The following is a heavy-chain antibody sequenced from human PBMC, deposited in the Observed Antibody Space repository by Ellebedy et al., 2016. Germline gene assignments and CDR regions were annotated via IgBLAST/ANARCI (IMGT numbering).Heavy chain of an antibody. D-gene: IGHD3-22*01. CDR3: ARLLVSDSSGYYFKGPDAFDI. Sequence: SETLSLTCTVSGGSISSYYWSWIRQPPGKGLEWIGYIYYSGSTNYNPSLKSRVTISVDTSKNQFSLKLSSVTAADTAVYYCARLLVSDSSGYYFKGPDAFDIWGQGTMVTVSS. J-gene: IGHJ3*02. CDR2: IYYSGST. V-gene: IGHV4-59*08. CDR1: GGSISSYY.